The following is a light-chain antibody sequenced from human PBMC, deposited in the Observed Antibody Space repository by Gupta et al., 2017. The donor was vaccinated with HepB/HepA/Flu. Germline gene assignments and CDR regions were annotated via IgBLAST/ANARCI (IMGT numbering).Light chain of an antibody. CDR3: AAWDDIRNSYV. J-gene: IGLJ1*01. Sequence: QPVLTQPPSASVPPGQRVTISCSGSSSNIGRNTVNWYHQLPGTAPKLLIYLNNRRPSGVPDRFSGSKSGTSATLAISGLQAEDEADYYCAAWDDIRNSYVFGTGTKVTVL. CDR2: LNN. V-gene: IGLV1-44*01. CDR1: SSNIGRNT.